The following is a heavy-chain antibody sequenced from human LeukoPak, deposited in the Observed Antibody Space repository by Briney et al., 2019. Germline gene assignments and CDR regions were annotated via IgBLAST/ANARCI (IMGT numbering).Heavy chain of an antibody. CDR2: MNPNSGNT. CDR1: GYTFTSYD. V-gene: IGHV1-8*03. Sequence: ASVKVSCKASGYTFTSYDINWVRQATGQGLEWMGWMNPNSGNTGYAQKFQGRVTITRNTSISTAYMELSSLRSEDTAVYYCARGPRAGCSSTSCYCDYWDQGTLVTVSS. J-gene: IGHJ4*02. D-gene: IGHD2-2*01. CDR3: ARGPRAGCSSTSCYCDY.